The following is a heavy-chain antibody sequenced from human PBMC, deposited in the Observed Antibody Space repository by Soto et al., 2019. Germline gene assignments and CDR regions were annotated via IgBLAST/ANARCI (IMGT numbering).Heavy chain of an antibody. D-gene: IGHD1-26*01. CDR2: ISDSGNT. CDR3: ARRDYIGSYHFDY. Sequence: SETLSLTCTVSGGSISSRSHHWGWIRQAPGRGLEWIGTISDSGNTYSNSSLRGRVTISVDPAKNQFSLRLTSVTAADTAVYYCARRDYIGSYHFDYWGQGALVTVSS. V-gene: IGHV4-39*01. CDR1: GGSISSRSHH. J-gene: IGHJ4*02.